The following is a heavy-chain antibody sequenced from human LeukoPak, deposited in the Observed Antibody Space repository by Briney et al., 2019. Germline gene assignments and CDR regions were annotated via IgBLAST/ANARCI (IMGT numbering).Heavy chain of an antibody. D-gene: IGHD5-12*01. Sequence: SETLSLTCAVYGGSFSGYYWSWIRQPPGKGLEWIGEINHSGSTNYNPSLKSRVTISVDTSKNQFSLKLSSVTAADTAVYYCARGGIVATSEYNWFDPWGQGTLVTVSS. CDR1: GGSFSGYY. CDR3: ARGGIVATSEYNWFDP. J-gene: IGHJ5*02. V-gene: IGHV4-34*01. CDR2: INHSGST.